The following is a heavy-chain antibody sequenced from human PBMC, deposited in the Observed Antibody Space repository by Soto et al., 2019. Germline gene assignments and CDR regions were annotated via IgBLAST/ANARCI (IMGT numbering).Heavy chain of an antibody. CDR2: IYPGDSDT. V-gene: IGHV5-51*03. J-gene: IGHJ6*03. D-gene: IGHD2-2*01. CDR1: GYSFTSYW. Sequence: EVQLVQSGAEVKKPGESLKISCKGSGYSFTSYWIGWVRQMPGKGLEWMGIIYPGDSDTRYSPSFQGQVTISADKSISTAYLQWSSLKASDTAMYYCARLWIDCSSTSCYAGYYYYMDVWGKGTTVTVSS. CDR3: ARLWIDCSSTSCYAGYYYYMDV.